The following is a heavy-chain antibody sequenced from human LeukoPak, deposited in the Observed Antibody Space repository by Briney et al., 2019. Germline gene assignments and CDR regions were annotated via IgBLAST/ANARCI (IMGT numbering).Heavy chain of an antibody. J-gene: IGHJ4*02. CDR3: ARAYGDYEGGMFDY. CDR2: IYYSGST. Sequence: SETLSLTCTVSGGSVSSGSYYWSWIRQPPGKGLEWIGYIYYSGSTNYNPSLKSRVTITVDTSKNQFSLKLSSVTAADTAVYYCARAYGDYEGGMFDYWGQGTLVTVSS. CDR1: GGSVSSGSYY. D-gene: IGHD4-17*01. V-gene: IGHV4-61*01.